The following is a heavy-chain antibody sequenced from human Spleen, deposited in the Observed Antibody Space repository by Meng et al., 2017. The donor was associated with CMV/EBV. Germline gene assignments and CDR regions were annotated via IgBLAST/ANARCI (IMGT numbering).Heavy chain of an antibody. Sequence: QVPLTQWGAGLLKPSETLSLTCAVYGGSFSGYYWSWIRQPPGKGLEWIGEINHSGSTNYNPSLKSRVTISVDTSKNQFSLKLSSVTAADTAVYYCASHIAAAGTGYWGQGTLVTVSS. J-gene: IGHJ4*02. V-gene: IGHV4-34*01. CDR2: INHSGST. CDR1: GGSFSGYY. CDR3: ASHIAAAGTGY. D-gene: IGHD6-13*01.